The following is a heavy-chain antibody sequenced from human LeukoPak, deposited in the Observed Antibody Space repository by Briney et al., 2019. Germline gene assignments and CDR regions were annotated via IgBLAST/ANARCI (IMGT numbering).Heavy chain of an antibody. D-gene: IGHD1-1*01. J-gene: IGHJ6*03. CDR1: GYTFTNYG. Sequence: ASVKVSCKASGYTFTNYGLGWVRQAPGQGLEWMGWISVHNGITKNAQKFQGRVTVTADTSTSTVYMELRSLTSDDTAVYFCARGGSADYQRHLDPPGYYYHMDVWGEGTTVTVSS. CDR2: ISVHNGIT. V-gene: IGHV1-18*01. CDR3: ARGGSADYQRHLDPPGYYYHMDV.